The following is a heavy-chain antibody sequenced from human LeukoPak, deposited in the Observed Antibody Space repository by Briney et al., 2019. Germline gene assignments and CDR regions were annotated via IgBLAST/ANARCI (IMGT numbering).Heavy chain of an antibody. CDR2: IHHGGST. Sequence: PSGTLSLTCAVSGYSISSGHWWSWVRQPPGKGLEWIGEIHHGGSTNYNPSLKSRVTISVDTSKNQFSLKLSSVTAADTAVYYCARARNTSGQLIDYWGQGTLVTVSS. J-gene: IGHJ4*02. V-gene: IGHV4-4*02. CDR3: ARARNTSGQLIDY. D-gene: IGHD6-19*01. CDR1: GYSISSGHW.